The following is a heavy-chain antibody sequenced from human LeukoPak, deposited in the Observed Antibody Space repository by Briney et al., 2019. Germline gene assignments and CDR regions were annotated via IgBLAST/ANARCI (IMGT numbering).Heavy chain of an antibody. CDR3: AKGGNYSGHDY. D-gene: IGHD5-12*01. CDR2: ISGFGGST. V-gene: IGHV3-23*01. CDR1: GFVSFTSA. Sequence: HAGGSLRLSCSASGFVSFTSAMSWVRQAPGKGLEWVSTISGFGGSTFYADSVKGRFTISRDNFKNTLSLQMSSLRAEDTAIYYCAKGGNYSGHDYWGLGTPVTVSS. J-gene: IGHJ4*02.